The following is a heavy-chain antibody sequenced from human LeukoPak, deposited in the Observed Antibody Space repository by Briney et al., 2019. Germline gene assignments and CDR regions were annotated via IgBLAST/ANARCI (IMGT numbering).Heavy chain of an antibody. Sequence: TGGSLRLSCAASGFTFSSYSMNWARQAPGKGLEWVSSISSSSSYIYYADSVKGRFTISRDNAKNSLYLQMNSLRAEDTAVYYCARDRPNIVVVPVVDYWGQGTLVTVSS. V-gene: IGHV3-21*01. D-gene: IGHD2-2*01. CDR1: GFTFSSYS. CDR2: ISSSSSYI. J-gene: IGHJ4*02. CDR3: ARDRPNIVVVPVVDY.